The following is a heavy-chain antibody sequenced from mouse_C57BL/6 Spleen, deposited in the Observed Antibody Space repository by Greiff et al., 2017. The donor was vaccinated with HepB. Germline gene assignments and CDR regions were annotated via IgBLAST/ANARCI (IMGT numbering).Heavy chain of an antibody. Sequence: QVQLQQPGAELVKPGASVKMSCKASGYTFTSYWITWVKQRPGQGLEWIGDIYPGSGSTNYNEKFKSKATLTVDTSSNTAYMQLSSLTSEDSAVYYCARRGNYDYYAMDYWGQGTSVTVSS. CDR2: IYPGSGST. D-gene: IGHD2-1*01. V-gene: IGHV1-55*01. CDR1: GYTFTSYW. J-gene: IGHJ4*01. CDR3: ARRGNYDYYAMDY.